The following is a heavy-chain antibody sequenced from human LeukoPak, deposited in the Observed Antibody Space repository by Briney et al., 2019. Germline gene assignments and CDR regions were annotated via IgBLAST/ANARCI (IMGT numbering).Heavy chain of an antibody. V-gene: IGHV3-48*03. D-gene: IGHD3-10*01. Sequence: GGSLRLSCAASGFTFSSYETNWVRQAPGKGLEWVSYISSSGSTIYYADSVKGRFTISRDNAKNSLYLQMNSLRAEDTAVYYCARDRLWFGESPYYYYMDVWGKGTTVTISS. CDR1: GFTFSSYE. J-gene: IGHJ6*03. CDR3: ARDRLWFGESPYYYYMDV. CDR2: ISSSGSTI.